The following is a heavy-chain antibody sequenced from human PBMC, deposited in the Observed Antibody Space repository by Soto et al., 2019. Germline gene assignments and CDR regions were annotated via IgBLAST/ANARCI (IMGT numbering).Heavy chain of an antibody. CDR3: AASRGHTAMVSY. J-gene: IGHJ4*02. V-gene: IGHV4-34*01. D-gene: IGHD5-18*01. Sequence: SETLSLTCAVYGGSFSGYYWSWIRQPPGKGLEWIGEINHSGSTNYNPSLKSRVTISVDTSRNQFSLKLSSVTAADTAVYYCAASRGHTAMVSYWGQGXLVTVPS. CDR1: GGSFSGYY. CDR2: INHSGST.